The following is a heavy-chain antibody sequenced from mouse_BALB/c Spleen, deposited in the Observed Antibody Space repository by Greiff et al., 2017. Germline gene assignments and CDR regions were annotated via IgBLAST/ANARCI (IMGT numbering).Heavy chain of an antibody. CDR3: ARQDFLAY. CDR2: ISSGGSYT. Sequence: EVQLVESGGDLVKPGGSLKLSCAASGFTFSSYGMSWVRQTPDKRLEWVATISSGGSYTYYPDSVKGRFTISRDNAKNTLYLQMSSLKSEDTAMYYCARQDFLAYWGQGTLVTVAA. J-gene: IGHJ3*01. V-gene: IGHV5-6*01. CDR1: GFTFSSYG.